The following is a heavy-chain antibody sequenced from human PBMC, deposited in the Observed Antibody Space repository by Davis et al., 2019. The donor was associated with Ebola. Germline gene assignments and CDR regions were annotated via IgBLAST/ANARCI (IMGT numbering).Heavy chain of an antibody. CDR1: GFTFGDYA. V-gene: IGHV3-49*04. J-gene: IGHJ4*02. Sequence: GESLKISCTASGFTFGDYAMSWVRQAPGKGLEWVGFIRSKAYGGTTEYAASVKGRFTISRDDSNSIAYLQMNSLKTEDTAVYYCTGAPRGYSYGYGGDYWGQGTLVTVSS. D-gene: IGHD5-18*01. CDR2: IRSKAYGGTT. CDR3: TGAPRGYSYGYGGDY.